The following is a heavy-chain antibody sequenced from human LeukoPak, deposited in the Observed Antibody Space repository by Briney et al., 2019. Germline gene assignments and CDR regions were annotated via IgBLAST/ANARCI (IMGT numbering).Heavy chain of an antibody. CDR2: INPNSGGT. J-gene: IGHJ4*02. D-gene: IGHD6-13*01. V-gene: IGHV1-2*02. Sequence: ASVKVSCKASGYTFTGYYMHWVRQAPGQGLEWMGWINPNSGGTNYAQKFQGRVTMTRDTSISTAYMELSRLRSDDTAVYYCARVRRSSWYFLGSGREYLFDYWGQGTLVTVSS. CDR3: ARVRRSSWYFLGSGREYLFDY. CDR1: GYTFTGYY.